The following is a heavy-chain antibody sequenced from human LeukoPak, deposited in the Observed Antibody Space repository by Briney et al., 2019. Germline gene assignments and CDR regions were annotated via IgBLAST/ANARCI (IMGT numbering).Heavy chain of an antibody. D-gene: IGHD6-6*01. J-gene: IGHJ5*02. CDR3: AREYSSSSGTWFDP. CDR2: IIPIFGTA. V-gene: IGHV1-69*13. Sequence: ASVKVSCKASGGTFSSYAISWVRQAPGQGLEWMGGIIPIFGTANYAQKFQGRVTITADESTSTAYVELSSLRSEDTAVYYCAREYSSSSGTWFDPWGQGTLVTVSS. CDR1: GGTFSSYA.